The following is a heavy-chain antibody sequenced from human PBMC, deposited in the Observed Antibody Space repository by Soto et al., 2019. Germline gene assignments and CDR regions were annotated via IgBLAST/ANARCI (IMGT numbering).Heavy chain of an antibody. D-gene: IGHD1-1*01. Sequence: ASVKVSCKASGYSFTRYHMHWVRQAPGQGLEWMGWINPGSGVTNQAQKFQGRVTMTRDTSITTTYMELNSLTSDDTAVYYCARVAGHKNARFDTWGQGALVTVSS. CDR2: INPGSGVT. V-gene: IGHV1-2*02. CDR1: GYSFTRYH. CDR3: ARVAGHKNARFDT. J-gene: IGHJ4*02.